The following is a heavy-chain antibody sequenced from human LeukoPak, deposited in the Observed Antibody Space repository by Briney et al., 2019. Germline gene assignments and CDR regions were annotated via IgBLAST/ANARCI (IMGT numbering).Heavy chain of an antibody. Sequence: PSETLSLTCAASGGSFSGYYWTWIRQPPGKGLEWIGEINHRGSTNYNPSLKSRVTISVDTSKNEFSLKLSSVTAADTAVYYCARTTTVTTSAFDIWGQGTMVTVSS. CDR3: ARTTTVTTSAFDI. CDR1: GGSFSGYY. CDR2: INHRGST. D-gene: IGHD4-17*01. V-gene: IGHV4-34*01. J-gene: IGHJ3*02.